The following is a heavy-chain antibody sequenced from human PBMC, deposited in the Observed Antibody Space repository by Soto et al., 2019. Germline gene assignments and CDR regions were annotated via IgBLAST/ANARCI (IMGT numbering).Heavy chain of an antibody. CDR1: GYTFTSYA. V-gene: IGHV1-3*01. J-gene: IGHJ3*02. Sequence: ASVKVSCKASGYTFTSYAMHWVRQAPGQRLEWMGWINAGNGNTKYSQKFQGRVTITRDTSASTAYMELSSLRSKDTAVYYCAWCFENGDYADIWGQGTMVTVSS. D-gene: IGHD4-17*01. CDR3: AWCFENGDYADI. CDR2: INAGNGNT.